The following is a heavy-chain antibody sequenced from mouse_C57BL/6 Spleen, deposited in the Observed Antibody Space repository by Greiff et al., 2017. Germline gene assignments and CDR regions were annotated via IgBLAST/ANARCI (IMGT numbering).Heavy chain of an antibody. CDR1: GYAFTNYL. Sequence: QVHVKQSGAELVRPGTSVKVSCKASGYAFTNYLIEWVKQRPGQGLEWIGVINPGSGGTNYNEKFKGKATLTADKSSSTAYMQLSSLTSEDSAVYFCAREGYDYDEEGGFDYWGQGTTLTGSS. J-gene: IGHJ2*01. CDR2: INPGSGGT. V-gene: IGHV1-54*01. CDR3: AREGYDYDEEGGFDY. D-gene: IGHD2-4*01.